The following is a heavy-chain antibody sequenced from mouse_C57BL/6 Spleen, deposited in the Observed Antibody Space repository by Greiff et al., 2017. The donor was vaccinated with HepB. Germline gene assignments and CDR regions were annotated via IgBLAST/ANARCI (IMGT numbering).Heavy chain of an antibody. V-gene: IGHV5-4*01. CDR1: GFTFSSYA. CDR2: ISDGGSYT. D-gene: IGHD2-1*01. J-gene: IGHJ3*01. Sequence: EVKLVESGGGLVKPGGSLKLSCAASGFTFSSYAMSWVRQTPEKRLEWVATISDGGSYTYYPDNVKGRFTISRDNAKNNLYLQMSHLKSEDTAMYYCARDSGLDGNSWFAYWGQGTLVTVSA. CDR3: ARDSGLDGNSWFAY.